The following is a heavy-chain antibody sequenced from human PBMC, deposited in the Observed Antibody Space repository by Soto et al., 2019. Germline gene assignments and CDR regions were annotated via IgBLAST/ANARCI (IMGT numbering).Heavy chain of an antibody. CDR2: IYYSGST. V-gene: IGHV4-59*08. J-gene: IGHJ6*03. CDR1: GGSISSYY. Sequence: SETLSLTCTVSGGSISSYYWSWIRQPPGKGLEWIGYIYYSGSTNYNPSLKSRVTISVDTSKNQFSLKLSSVTAADTAVYYCARLLGYCSGGSCYGPYYYYMDVWGKGTTVTVSS. CDR3: ARLLGYCSGGSCYGPYYYYMDV. D-gene: IGHD2-15*01.